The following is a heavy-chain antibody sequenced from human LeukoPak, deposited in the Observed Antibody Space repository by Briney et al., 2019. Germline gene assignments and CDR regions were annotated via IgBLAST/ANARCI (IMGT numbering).Heavy chain of an antibody. V-gene: IGHV4-38-2*02. Sequence: SETLSLTCTVSGYSIISGSYWAWIRQPPGKGLEWIGHIYHSGTTSYNLSLKSRVTISVDTSNNQFSLKLSSVTAADTAVYYCARDQGHYYASGSRAYWGQGTLVTVSS. J-gene: IGHJ4*02. D-gene: IGHD3-10*01. CDR1: GYSIISGSY. CDR2: IYHSGTT. CDR3: ARDQGHYYASGSRAY.